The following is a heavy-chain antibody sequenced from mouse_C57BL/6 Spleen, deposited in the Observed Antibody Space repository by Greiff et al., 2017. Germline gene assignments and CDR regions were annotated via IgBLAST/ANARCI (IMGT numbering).Heavy chain of an antibody. V-gene: IGHV1-19*01. CDR1: GYTFTDYY. Sequence: EVQLQQSGPVLVKPGASVKMSCKASGYTFTDYYMNWVKQSHGKSLEWIGVINPYNGGTSYTQKFKGKATLTVDKSSSTAYMELKRLTSEDSAVYYCVYGSSFAWCAYWGQGTLVTVSA. J-gene: IGHJ3*01. CDR2: INPYNGGT. D-gene: IGHD1-1*01. CDR3: VYGSSFAWCAY.